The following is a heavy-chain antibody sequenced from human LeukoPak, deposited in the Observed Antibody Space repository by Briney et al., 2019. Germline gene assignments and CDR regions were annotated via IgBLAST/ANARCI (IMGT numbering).Heavy chain of an antibody. CDR3: ARTIRAYRGYDHWYFDV. D-gene: IGHD5-12*01. J-gene: IGHJ2*01. CDR2: INHSGST. Sequence: PSETLSLTCAVYGGSFSGYYWSWIRQPPGKGLEWIGEINHSGSTNYNPSLKSRVTMSVDTSTNQISLRLSSVTAADTAVYYCARTIRAYRGYDHWYFDVWGRGTLVTVSS. CDR1: GGSFSGYY. V-gene: IGHV4-34*01.